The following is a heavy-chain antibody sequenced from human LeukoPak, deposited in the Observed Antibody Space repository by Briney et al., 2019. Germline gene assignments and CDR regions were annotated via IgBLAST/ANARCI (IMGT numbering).Heavy chain of an antibody. CDR1: GFTFSSFA. CDR3: AKDLEMATISYFDY. D-gene: IGHD5-24*01. Sequence: GGSLRLSCAASGFTFSSFAMSWVRQAPGKGLEWVSAISGSGDSTHYADSVKGRFTISRDNSKNTLNLQMNSLRAEDTAVYYCAKDLEMATISYFDYWGQGTLVTVSS. CDR2: ISGSGDST. J-gene: IGHJ4*02. V-gene: IGHV3-23*01.